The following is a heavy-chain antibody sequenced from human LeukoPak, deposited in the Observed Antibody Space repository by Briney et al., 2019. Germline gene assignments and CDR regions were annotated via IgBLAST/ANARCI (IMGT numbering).Heavy chain of an antibody. V-gene: IGHV6-1*01. CDR1: GDSVSSNSAA. D-gene: IGHD6-19*01. CDR3: AKPSSGWYRWFDP. CDR2: TYYRSKWYN. Sequence: SQTLSLTCAISGDSVSSNSAAWNWIRQSPSRGLEWLGRTYYRSKWYNDYAVSVKSRITINPDTSKNQFSLKLSSVTAADTAVYYCAKPSSGWYRWFDPWGQGTLVTVSS. J-gene: IGHJ5*02.